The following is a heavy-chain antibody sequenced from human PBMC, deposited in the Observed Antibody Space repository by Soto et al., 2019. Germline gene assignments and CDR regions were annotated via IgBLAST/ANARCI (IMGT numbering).Heavy chain of an antibody. Sequence: PSETLSLTCNVSGDSLSSSNYYWGWIRQPPGKGLEWIGRIYYTGTTYYNPSLKSRVTISGDTSKNQFSRKLSSVTAADTAGENYTRKGRGYNDYDYDDWGQGTLVTVSS. CDR2: IYYTGTT. CDR1: GDSLSSSNYY. J-gene: IGHJ4*02. D-gene: IGHD5-12*01. CDR3: TRKGRGYNDYDYDD. V-gene: IGHV4-39*01.